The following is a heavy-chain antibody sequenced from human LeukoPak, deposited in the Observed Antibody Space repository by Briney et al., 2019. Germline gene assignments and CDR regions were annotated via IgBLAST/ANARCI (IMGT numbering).Heavy chain of an antibody. CDR1: GGSISSYY. D-gene: IGHD3-3*01. Sequence: SETLSLTCTVSGGSISSYYWSWIRQPPGKGLEWIGYIYYSGGTNYNPSLKSRVTISVDTSKNQFSLKLSSVTAADTAVYYCARHAYDFWSGYPDYWGQGTLVTVSS. CDR3: ARHAYDFWSGYPDY. CDR2: IYYSGGT. J-gene: IGHJ4*02. V-gene: IGHV4-59*08.